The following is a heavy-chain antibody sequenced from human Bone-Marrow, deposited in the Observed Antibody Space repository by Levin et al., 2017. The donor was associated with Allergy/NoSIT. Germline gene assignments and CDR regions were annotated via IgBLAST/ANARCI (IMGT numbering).Heavy chain of an antibody. V-gene: IGHV4-31*03. CDR2: IYYSGST. Sequence: LRLSCTVSGRSISTAGYYWSWIRQHPGKGLEWIGYIYYSGSTFYNPSLESRATISIDTFKDQFSLELISVTAADTAVYFCARGGGGKAYFDYWGQGSLVTVSA. CDR3: ARGGGGKAYFDY. J-gene: IGHJ4*02. CDR1: GRSISTAGYY. D-gene: IGHD3-16*01.